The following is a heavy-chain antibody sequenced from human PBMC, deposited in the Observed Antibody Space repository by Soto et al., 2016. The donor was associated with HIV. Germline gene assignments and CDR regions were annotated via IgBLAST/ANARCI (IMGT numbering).Heavy chain of an antibody. CDR3: ARAPVLGSYPWRWRSFDI. J-gene: IGHJ3*02. CDR1: GGSISSGGYY. D-gene: IGHD3-16*01. Sequence: QVQLQESGPGLVKPSQTLSLTCTVSGGSISSGGYYWSWIRQNPGKGLEWIGHIYHSGDSHYNPSLKSRLIISVDTSNNHFSLKLVSVTAADTALYYCARAPVLGSYPWRWRSFDIWAKGQWSPSLQ. V-gene: IGHV4-31*03. CDR2: IYHSGDS.